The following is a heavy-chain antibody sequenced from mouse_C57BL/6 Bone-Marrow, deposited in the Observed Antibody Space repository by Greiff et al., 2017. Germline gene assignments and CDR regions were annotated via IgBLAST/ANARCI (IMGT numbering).Heavy chain of an antibody. CDR1: GYTFTTYP. CDR3: ARSSTFFYYFDY. V-gene: IGHV1-47*01. CDR2: FHPYNDDT. Sequence: VKVVESGAELVTPGASVKMSCKASGYTFTTYPIEWMKQNHGKSLEWIGNFHPYNDDTKYNEKFKGKATLTVEKSSNTVYLELSRLTSDDSAVYYCARSSTFFYYFDYWGQGTTLTVSS. D-gene: IGHD5-1*01. J-gene: IGHJ2*01.